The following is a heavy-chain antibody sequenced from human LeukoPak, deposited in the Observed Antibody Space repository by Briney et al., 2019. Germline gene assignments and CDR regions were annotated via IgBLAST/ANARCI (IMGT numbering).Heavy chain of an antibody. CDR1: GYTFTSYG. D-gene: IGHD1-26*01. CDR2: INPNSGGT. CDR3: ARVPLLVGATSWIDY. Sequence: ASVKVSCKASGYTFTSYGISWVRQAPGQGLEWMGWINPNSGGTNYAQKFQGRVTMTRDTSISTAYMELSRLRSDDTAVYYCARVPLLVGATSWIDYWGQGTLVTVSS. J-gene: IGHJ4*02. V-gene: IGHV1-2*02.